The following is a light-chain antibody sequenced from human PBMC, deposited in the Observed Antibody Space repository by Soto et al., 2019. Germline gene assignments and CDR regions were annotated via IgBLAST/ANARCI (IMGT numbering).Light chain of an antibody. CDR3: AAWDDSLSGVV. CDR2: RNN. CDR1: SSNIGNNY. J-gene: IGLJ2*01. Sequence: QSALTQPPSVSATPGQKVTISCYGSSSNIGNNYVSWYQQLPGTAPKLLIYRNNQRPSGVPDRFSGSKSGTSASLAISGLRSEDEADYYCAAWDDSLSGVVFGGGTKVTVL. V-gene: IGLV1-47*01.